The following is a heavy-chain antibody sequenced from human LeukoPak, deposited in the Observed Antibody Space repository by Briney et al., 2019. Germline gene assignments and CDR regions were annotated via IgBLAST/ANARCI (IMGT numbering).Heavy chain of an antibody. D-gene: IGHD5-18*01. CDR3: ASEYSYGLDY. CDR2: IWYDGSNK. Sequence: PGRSLRLSCAASGFTFSSYGMHWVRQAPGKGLEWVAVIWYDGSNKYYVDSVKGRFTFSRDNSKNTLHLQMNSLRAEDTAVYYCASEYSYGLDYWGQGTLVTVSS. CDR1: GFTFSSYG. J-gene: IGHJ4*02. V-gene: IGHV3-33*01.